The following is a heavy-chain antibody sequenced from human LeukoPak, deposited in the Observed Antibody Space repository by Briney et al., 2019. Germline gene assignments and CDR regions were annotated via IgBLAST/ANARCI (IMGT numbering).Heavy chain of an antibody. J-gene: IGHJ3*01. V-gene: IGHV4-38-2*02. CDR1: GYSISSAYY. Sequence: SETLSLTCSVSGYSISSAYYWGLIRQPPGKGLEWIGYISNIGTTNYNPSLKSRVTISGDMSKNQFSLRLSSVTAADTAVYWCTRDRSALDTWGQGTKVTVSS. CDR2: ISNIGTT. CDR3: TRDRSALDT. D-gene: IGHD3-9*01.